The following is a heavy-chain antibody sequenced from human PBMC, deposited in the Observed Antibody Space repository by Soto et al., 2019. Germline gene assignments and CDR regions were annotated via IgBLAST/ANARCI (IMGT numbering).Heavy chain of an antibody. CDR2: TYYRSRWYN. V-gene: IGHV6-1*01. Sequence: PSQTLSLTCAISGDSVSSNSAAWNLIRQSPSRGLEWLGRTYYRSRWYNDYAVSVKSRITINPDTSKNQFSLQLNSVTPEDTAVYYCARSIAVADDAFDIWGQGTMVTVSS. D-gene: IGHD6-19*01. J-gene: IGHJ3*02. CDR3: ARSIAVADDAFDI. CDR1: GDSVSSNSAA.